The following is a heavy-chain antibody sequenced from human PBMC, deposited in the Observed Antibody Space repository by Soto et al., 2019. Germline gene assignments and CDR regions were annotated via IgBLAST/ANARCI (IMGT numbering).Heavy chain of an antibody. CDR2: IYTSGST. V-gene: IGHV4-4*07. CDR1: GGSITSYY. J-gene: IGHJ6*02. CDR3: AGAYPDEGMGV. Sequence: QVQLQESGPGLVKPSETLSLTCTVSGGSITSYYWSWIRQPAGKRLEWIGRIYTSGSTNYNPSLKSRVTMSVDTSKNQFSLRLFSVADEGTAVYYCAGAYPDEGMGVWGQGPTVTVSS.